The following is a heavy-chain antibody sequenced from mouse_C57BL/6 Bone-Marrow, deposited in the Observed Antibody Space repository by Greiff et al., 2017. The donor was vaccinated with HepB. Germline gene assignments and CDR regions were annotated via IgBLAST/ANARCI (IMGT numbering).Heavy chain of an antibody. CDR2: INPGSGGT. CDR3: AITGNAMDY. V-gene: IGHV1-54*01. D-gene: IGHD4-1*01. J-gene: IGHJ4*01. Sequence: QVQLKQSGAELVRPGTSVKVSCKASGYAFTNYLIEWVKQRPGQGLEWIGVINPGSGGTNYNEKFKGKATLTADKSSSTAYMQLSSLTSEDSAVYFCAITGNAMDYWGQGTSVTVSS. CDR1: GYAFTNYL.